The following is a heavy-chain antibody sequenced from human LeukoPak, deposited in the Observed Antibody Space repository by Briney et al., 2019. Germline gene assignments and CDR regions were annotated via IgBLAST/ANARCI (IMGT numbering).Heavy chain of an antibody. CDR3: ARLGGEWSYDYYFDY. J-gene: IGHJ4*02. CDR2: ISAYNGNT. D-gene: IGHD3-16*01. CDR1: GYTFTSYG. Sequence: GASVKVSCKASGYTFTSYGISWVRQAPGQGLEWMGWISAYNGNTNYAQKLQGRVTMTTDTSTSAAYMELSSLRSEDTAVYYCARLGGEWSYDYYFDYWGQGTLVTVSS. V-gene: IGHV1-18*01.